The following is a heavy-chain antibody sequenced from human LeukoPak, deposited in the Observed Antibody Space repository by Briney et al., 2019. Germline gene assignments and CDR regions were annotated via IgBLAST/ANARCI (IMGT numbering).Heavy chain of an antibody. CDR2: INHSGST. J-gene: IGHJ4*02. Sequence: SETLSLTWAVYGGSFSGYYWSWIRQPPGKGLEWIGEINHSGSTNYNPSLKSRVTISVDTSKNQFSLKLSSVTAADTAVYYCARGIADDYWGQGTLVIVSS. V-gene: IGHV4-34*01. CDR3: ARGIADDY. D-gene: IGHD6-13*01. CDR1: GGSFSGYY.